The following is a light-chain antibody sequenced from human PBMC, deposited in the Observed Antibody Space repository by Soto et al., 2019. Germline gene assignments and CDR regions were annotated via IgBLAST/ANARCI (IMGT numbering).Light chain of an antibody. V-gene: IGKV3-15*01. J-gene: IGKJ2*01. CDR3: QQYHNWPYT. CDR2: GAS. CDR1: QSVSGN. Sequence: EIVMTQSPATLSVSPGERATLSCRASQSVSGNLAWYQQKPGQAPRLLIYGASTRATGIPARFSGSGSGTEFTLTISSLQSEDFALYYCQQYHNWPYTFGQGTKLEIK.